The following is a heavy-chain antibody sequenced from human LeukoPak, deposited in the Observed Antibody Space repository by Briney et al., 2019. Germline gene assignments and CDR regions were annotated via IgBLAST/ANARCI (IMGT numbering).Heavy chain of an antibody. CDR3: ARDFPGIGRGTFDF. J-gene: IGHJ3*01. CDR1: GFIFNTFW. D-gene: IGHD3-10*01. Sequence: GGSLRPSCAASGFIFNTFWMNWVRLTPGKGLEWVAKINQDGSDMYYVDSVKGRFFVSRDNARNLVYLQMNSLRVDDTAVYYCARDFPGIGRGTFDFWGQGTIIIVSS. V-gene: IGHV3-7*03. CDR2: INQDGSDM.